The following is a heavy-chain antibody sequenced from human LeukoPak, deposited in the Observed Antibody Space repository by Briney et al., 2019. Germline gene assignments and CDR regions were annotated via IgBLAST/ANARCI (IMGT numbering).Heavy chain of an antibody. D-gene: IGHD5-24*01. CDR3: ARVGEMATEIDY. V-gene: IGHV1-69*01. CDR2: IIPIFGTA. Sequence: SVKVSCKASGGTFSSYAISWVRQAPGQGLEWMGGIIPIFGTANYAQKFQGRVTVTADESTSTAYMELSSLRSEDTAVYYCARVGEMATEIDYWGQGTLVTVSS. CDR1: GGTFSSYA. J-gene: IGHJ4*02.